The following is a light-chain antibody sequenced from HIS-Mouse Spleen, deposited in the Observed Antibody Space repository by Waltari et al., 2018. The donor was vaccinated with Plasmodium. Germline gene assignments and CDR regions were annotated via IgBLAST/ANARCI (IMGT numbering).Light chain of an antibody. Sequence: QSALPQPRSVSGSPGQSVTISCTGTSSDVGGSNYVSWYQQHPGKAPKLMIDDVSQRPSGVPDRFSGSKSGNTASLTISGLQAEDEADYYCCSYAGSYTWVFGGGTKLTVL. CDR1: SSDVGGSNY. CDR2: DVS. CDR3: CSYAGSYTWV. J-gene: IGLJ3*02. V-gene: IGLV2-11*01.